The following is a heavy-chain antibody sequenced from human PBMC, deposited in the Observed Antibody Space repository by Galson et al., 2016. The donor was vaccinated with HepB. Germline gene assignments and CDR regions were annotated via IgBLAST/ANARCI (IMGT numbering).Heavy chain of an antibody. CDR3: AKRHEYCPAVGCSVDY. CDR1: GFTFSNYG. CDR2: DSMDRRRK. V-gene: IGHV3-30*18. Sequence: SLRLSCAASGFTFSNYGMHWVRQAPAKGLEWVAADSMDRRRKFYADSVKGRFTISRDNSNNMLFLQMSSLRADDTAVYYCAKRHEYCPAVGCSVDYWGQGTLVSVSS. D-gene: IGHD2/OR15-2a*01. J-gene: IGHJ4*02.